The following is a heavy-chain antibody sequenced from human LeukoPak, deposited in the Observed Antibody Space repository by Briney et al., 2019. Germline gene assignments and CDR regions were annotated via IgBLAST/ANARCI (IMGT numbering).Heavy chain of an antibody. CDR2: IKSKPEGGTT. Sequence: GGSQRLSCVASGFSFNNAWTSWVRQAPGKGLEWVGRIKSKPEGGTTEFAAPVKGRFSISRDDSENTVYLQMNSLQVEDSGVYYCTTDAAPYCGGDCYAIVHWGQGALVAVS. CDR3: TTDAAPYCGGDCYAIVH. D-gene: IGHD2-21*02. CDR1: GFSFNNAW. J-gene: IGHJ1*01. V-gene: IGHV3-15*01.